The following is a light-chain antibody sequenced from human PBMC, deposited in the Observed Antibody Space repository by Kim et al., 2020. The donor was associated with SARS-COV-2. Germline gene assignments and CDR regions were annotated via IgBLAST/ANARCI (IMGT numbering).Light chain of an antibody. CDR3: SSYTGSSTVV. V-gene: IGLV2-14*04. CDR2: DVN. J-gene: IGLJ2*01. CDR1: SSDFRGFNH. Sequence: GQSITISCTGTSSDFRGFNHVSWYQQHPGKAPKLIIYDVNKRPSGVSDRFSGSKSDNTASLTISGLQADDEADFYCSSYTGSSTVVFGGGTAVTVL.